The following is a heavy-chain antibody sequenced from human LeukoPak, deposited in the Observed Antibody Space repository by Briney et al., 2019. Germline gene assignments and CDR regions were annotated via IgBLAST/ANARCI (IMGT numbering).Heavy chain of an antibody. CDR1: GYSSTSYW. V-gene: IGHV5-51*01. CDR3: ARRRYCSGGSCYSDWFDP. Sequence: GESLKISCKGSGYSSTSYWIGWVRQMPGKGLEWMGIIYPGDSDTRYSPSFQGQVTISADKSISTAYLQWSSLKASDTAMYYCARRRYCSGGSCYSDWFDPWGQGTLVTVSS. D-gene: IGHD2-15*01. J-gene: IGHJ5*02. CDR2: IYPGDSDT.